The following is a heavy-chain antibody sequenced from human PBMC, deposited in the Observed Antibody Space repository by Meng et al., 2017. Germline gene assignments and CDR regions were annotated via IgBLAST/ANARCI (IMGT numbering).Heavy chain of an antibody. CDR3: AREVDTAMVWDY. J-gene: IGHJ4*02. D-gene: IGHD5-18*01. Sequence: CEASGLTSSSYSMNWVRQAPGKGMEWVSSIXSSSSYIYYADSVKGRFTISRDNAKNSLYLQMNSLRAEDTAVYYCAREVDTAMVWDYWGQGTLVTVSS. V-gene: IGHV3-21*01. CDR1: GLTSSSYS. CDR2: IXSSSSYI.